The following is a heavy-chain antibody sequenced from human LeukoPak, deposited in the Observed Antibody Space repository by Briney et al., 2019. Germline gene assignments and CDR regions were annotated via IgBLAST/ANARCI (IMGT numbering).Heavy chain of an antibody. V-gene: IGHV3-23*01. CDR1: GFTFSSYG. CDR2: ISTSGGRT. CDR3: AREGTGGGFDY. D-gene: IGHD7-27*01. J-gene: IGHJ4*02. Sequence: GGTLRLSCAASGFTFSSYGMSWVRQAPGKGLEWVSAISTSGGRTFYADSVKGRFTISRDNSKNTLYLQMNSLRAEDTAVYYCAREGTGGGFDYWGQGTLVTVSS.